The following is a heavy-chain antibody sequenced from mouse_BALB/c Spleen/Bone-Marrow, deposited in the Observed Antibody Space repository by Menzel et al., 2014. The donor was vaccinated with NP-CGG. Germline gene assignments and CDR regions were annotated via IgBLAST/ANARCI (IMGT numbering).Heavy chain of an antibody. D-gene: IGHD2-12*01. V-gene: IGHV14-4*02. CDR3: NSYRIQAWFAY. CDR1: GFNIKDYY. J-gene: IGHJ3*01. CDR2: IDPENGDT. Sequence: VQLQQSGAELVRSGASVKLSCTASGFNIKDYYMHWVKQRPEQGLEWIGWIDPENGDTEYAPKFQGKATMTADTSSNTAYLQLSSLTSEDTAVYYRNSYRIQAWFAYWGQGTLVTVSA.